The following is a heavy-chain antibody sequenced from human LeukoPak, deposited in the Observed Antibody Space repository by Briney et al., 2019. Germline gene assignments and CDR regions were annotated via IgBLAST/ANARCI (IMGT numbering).Heavy chain of an antibody. CDR3: ARRRVVVASTDGASGAFDI. D-gene: IGHD2-15*01. CDR2: IYYSGST. CDR1: GGSISSGGYY. V-gene: IGHV4-31*03. J-gene: IGHJ3*02. Sequence: PSETLSLTCTVSGGSISSGGYYWSWIRQHPGEGLEWIGYIYYSGSTYYNPSLRSRVTISVDTSKNQFSLKLSSVTAADTAMYFCARRRVVVASTDGASGAFDIWGQGALVTVSS.